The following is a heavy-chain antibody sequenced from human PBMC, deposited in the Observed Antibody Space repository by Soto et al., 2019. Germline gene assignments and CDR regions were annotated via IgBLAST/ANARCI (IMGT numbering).Heavy chain of an antibody. CDR1: GFTFSSYS. CDR2: ISSSSSYI. D-gene: IGHD2-15*01. V-gene: IGHV3-21*01. Sequence: GESLKISCAASGFTFSSYSMNWVRQAPGKGLEWVSSISSSSSYIYYADSVKGRFTISRDNAKNSLYLQMNSLRAEDTAVYYCARDPDRSGGSCYSDYWGQGTLVTVSS. J-gene: IGHJ4*02. CDR3: ARDPDRSGGSCYSDY.